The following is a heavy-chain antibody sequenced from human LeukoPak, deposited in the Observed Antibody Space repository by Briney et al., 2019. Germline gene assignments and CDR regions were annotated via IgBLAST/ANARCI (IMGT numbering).Heavy chain of an antibody. J-gene: IGHJ4*02. V-gene: IGHV3-48*03. D-gene: IGHD1-26*01. CDR1: GFTFSSDE. Sequence: GGSLRLSCAASGFTFSSDEMNWVRQAPGKGLEWVSYISSSGDNICYADSVKGRFTISRDNAKNSLYLQVNSLRAEDTGLYYCARAGSYFDYWGQGTLVTVSS. CDR2: ISSSGDNI. CDR3: ARAGSYFDY.